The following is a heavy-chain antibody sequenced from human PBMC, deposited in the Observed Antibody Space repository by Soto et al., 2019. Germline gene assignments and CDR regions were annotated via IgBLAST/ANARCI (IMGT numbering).Heavy chain of an antibody. CDR1: GFTFTSSA. J-gene: IGHJ5*02. CDR3: ARDQADFWSGKNNWFDP. CDR2: IIVGSGNT. Sequence: SVKVSCKASGFTFTSSAMQWVRQARGQRLEWIGWIIVGSGNTNYAQKFQERVTMTRDMSTSTVYMELSSLRSEDTAVYYCARDQADFWSGKNNWFDPWGQGTLVTVSS. D-gene: IGHD3-3*01. V-gene: IGHV1-58*02.